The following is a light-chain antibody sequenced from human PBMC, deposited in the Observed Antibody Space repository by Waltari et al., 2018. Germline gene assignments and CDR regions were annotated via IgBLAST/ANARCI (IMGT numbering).Light chain of an antibody. J-gene: IGKJ4*01. CDR3: QQRSNWPLT. Sequence: IVLTQSPATLSLAPGERATLSCRASQSVSSYLAWYQQKPGQATRLLIYDGSNRATGIPARFSGSGSGTDFTLTISRLEPEDFAVYYCQQRSNWPLTFGGGTKVEIK. CDR1: QSVSSY. V-gene: IGKV3-11*01. CDR2: DGS.